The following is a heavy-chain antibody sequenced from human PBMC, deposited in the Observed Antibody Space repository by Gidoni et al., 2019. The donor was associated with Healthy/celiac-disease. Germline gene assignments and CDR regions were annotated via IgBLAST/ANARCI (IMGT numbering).Heavy chain of an antibody. Sequence: QVQLQESGPGMVKPSETLSLTCTVSGGSVSSGSYYWSWIRQPPGKGLEWIGYNFYSGSTNYNPSIKSRVTISVDTSKNQFSLKLSSVTAADTAVYYCARGGENVDTAMAHFDYGGQGTLVTVS. CDR3: ARGGENVDTAMAHFDY. J-gene: IGHJ4*02. V-gene: IGHV4-61*01. CDR2: NFYSGST. CDR1: GGSVSSGSYY. D-gene: IGHD5-18*01.